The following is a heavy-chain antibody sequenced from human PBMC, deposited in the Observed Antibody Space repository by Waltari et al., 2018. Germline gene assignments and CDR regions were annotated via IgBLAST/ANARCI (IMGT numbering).Heavy chain of an antibody. V-gene: IGHV3-48*03. CDR2: VSSGGHTV. J-gene: IGHJ6*02. Sequence: EVQLVESGGGLVKPGGSLRLSCGAFGFNFSRYEMNWVRQAPGKGLEWVAYVSSGGHTVYYADSVKGRFTISRDNARNSLYLQMDSLRVEDSAMYYTCGGTAGGMDVWGQGTTVTVSS. D-gene: IGHD3-10*01. CDR3: CGGTAGGMDV. CDR1: GFNFSRYE.